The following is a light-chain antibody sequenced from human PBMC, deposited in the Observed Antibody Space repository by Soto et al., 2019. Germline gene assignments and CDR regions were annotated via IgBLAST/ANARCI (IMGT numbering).Light chain of an antibody. CDR2: DVS. J-gene: IGLJ1*01. CDR1: SSDVGGYNY. CDR3: CSYAGSYIPYV. V-gene: IGLV2-11*01. Sequence: QSVLTQPRSVSGSPGQSVTISCTGTSSDVGGYNYVSWYQQHPGKAPKLMMYDVSKRPSGVPDRFSGSKSGNTASLTISGLQAEDEADYYCCSYAGSYIPYVFGTGTKLTVL.